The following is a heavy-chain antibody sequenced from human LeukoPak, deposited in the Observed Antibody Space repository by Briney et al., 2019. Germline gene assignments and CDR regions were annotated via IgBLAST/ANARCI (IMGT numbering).Heavy chain of an antibody. Sequence: GGSLRLSCAASGFTFSSYAMHWVRQAPGKGLEYVSAISSNGGSTYYANSVKGRFTISRDNSKNTLYLQMGSLRAEDMAVYYCARGYSGSQTSFDYWGQGTLVTVSS. V-gene: IGHV3-64*01. D-gene: IGHD1-26*01. CDR2: ISSNGGST. CDR1: GFTFSSYA. J-gene: IGHJ4*02. CDR3: ARGYSGSQTSFDY.